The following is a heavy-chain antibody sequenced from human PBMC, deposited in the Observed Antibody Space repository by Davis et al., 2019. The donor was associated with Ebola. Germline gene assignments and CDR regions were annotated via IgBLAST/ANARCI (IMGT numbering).Heavy chain of an antibody. D-gene: IGHD3-3*01. CDR1: GGSISSSSYY. V-gene: IGHV4-39*02. CDR3: ARDYDDAFDI. Sequence: SETLSLTCTVSGGSISSSSYYWGWIRQPPGKGLEWIGSIYYSGSTYYKPSLKSRVTISVDTSKNQFSLKLSSVTAADTAVYYCARDYDDAFDIWGQGTMVTVSS. J-gene: IGHJ3*02. CDR2: IYYSGST.